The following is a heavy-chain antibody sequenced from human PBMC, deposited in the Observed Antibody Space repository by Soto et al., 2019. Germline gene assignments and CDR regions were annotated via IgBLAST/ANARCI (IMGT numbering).Heavy chain of an antibody. CDR1: GYSFTTYW. CDR3: AREIYGSVEY. V-gene: IGHV5-51*01. Sequence: GESLKISCKGSGYSFTTYWIGWVRQMPGKGLEWMGIIHPGNSDTRYSPSFQGQVTLSADKSINTAYLQWSSLKASDTALYYCAREIYGSVEYCGQGTLVTVSS. J-gene: IGHJ4*02. CDR2: IHPGNSDT. D-gene: IGHD3-10*01.